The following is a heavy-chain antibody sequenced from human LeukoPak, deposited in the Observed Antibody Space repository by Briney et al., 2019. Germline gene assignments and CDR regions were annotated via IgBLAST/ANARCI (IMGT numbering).Heavy chain of an antibody. V-gene: IGHV1-69*13. CDR1: GGTFSSYA. Sequence: SVKVSCKASGGTFSSYAISWVRQAPGQGLEWMGGIIPIFGTANYAQKFQGRVTITADESTSTAYIELSSLRSEDTAVYYCARSDPAYDFWSGYYTSDTNFDYWGQGTLVTVSS. J-gene: IGHJ4*02. CDR2: IIPIFGTA. CDR3: ARSDPAYDFWSGYYTSDTNFDY. D-gene: IGHD3-3*01.